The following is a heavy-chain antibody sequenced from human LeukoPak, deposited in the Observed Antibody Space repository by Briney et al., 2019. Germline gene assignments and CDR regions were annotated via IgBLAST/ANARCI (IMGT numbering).Heavy chain of an antibody. D-gene: IGHD1-26*01. CDR3: AKDSPSGSYSNGVDY. CDR1: GFTFSDYY. V-gene: IGHV3-11*04. CDR2: ISSGGSTI. J-gene: IGHJ4*02. Sequence: GGSLRLSCAVSGFTFSDYYMSWIRQAPGKGLEWVSYISSGGSTISHADSVKGRFTISRDNAENSLYLQMNSLRAEDTAVYYCAKDSPSGSYSNGVDYWGQGTLVTVSS.